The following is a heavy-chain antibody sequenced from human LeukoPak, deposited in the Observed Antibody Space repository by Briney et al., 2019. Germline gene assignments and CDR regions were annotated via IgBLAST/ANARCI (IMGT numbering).Heavy chain of an antibody. V-gene: IGHV4-59*11. CDR2: IYDSGST. J-gene: IGHJ4*02. CDR3: ARASSSWYIRYFDY. CDR1: GGSINGHY. Sequence: SETLSLTCTVSGGSINGHYWSWIRQPPGKGLEWIGNIYDSGSTNYNPSLKSRVTISVDTSKNQFSLKLSSVTAADTAVYYCARASSSWYIRYFDYWGQGTLVTVSS. D-gene: IGHD6-13*01.